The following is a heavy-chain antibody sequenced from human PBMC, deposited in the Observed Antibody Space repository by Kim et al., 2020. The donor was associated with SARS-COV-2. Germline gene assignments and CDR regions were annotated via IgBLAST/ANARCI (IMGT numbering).Heavy chain of an antibody. CDR2: K. D-gene: IGHD2-15*01. J-gene: IGHJ4*02. Sequence: KDNDVTVKSRITHNPDTSTNQFSLQLNSVTPEDTAVYYCARGGWSQFFDYWGQGTLVTVSS. CDR3: ARGGWSQFFDY. V-gene: IGHV6-1*01.